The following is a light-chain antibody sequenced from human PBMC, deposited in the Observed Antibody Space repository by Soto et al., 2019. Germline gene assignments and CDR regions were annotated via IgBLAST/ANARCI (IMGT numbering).Light chain of an antibody. J-gene: IGLJ2*01. CDR2: ETN. V-gene: IGLV6-57*04. CDR1: SGSIATNY. CDR3: QSNDGRNKI. Sequence: NFMLTQPHSVSESQGRTVTISCTRSSGSIATNYVQWDQQRPGSASTTVIFETNQRPSAVPDRFSGSIDGSSNSASLTISGLKTENEADYHCQSNDGRNKIVGGGTKL.